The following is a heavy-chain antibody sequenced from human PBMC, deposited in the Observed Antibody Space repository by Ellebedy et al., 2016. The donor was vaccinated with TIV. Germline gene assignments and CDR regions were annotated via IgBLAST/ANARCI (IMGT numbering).Heavy chain of an antibody. D-gene: IGHD1-1*01. Sequence: MPSETLSLTCTVSGGSISSSSFFWGWIRQPPGKGLEWVANMYYCGTTFYNPSLKSQLTISMDTSKNQFSLNLSSVTAADTAVYYCARVLRAGRDGDFFDAWGQGTLVTVSS. CDR1: GGSISSSSFF. CDR2: MYYCGTT. CDR3: ARVLRAGRDGDFFDA. V-gene: IGHV4-39*07. J-gene: IGHJ4*02.